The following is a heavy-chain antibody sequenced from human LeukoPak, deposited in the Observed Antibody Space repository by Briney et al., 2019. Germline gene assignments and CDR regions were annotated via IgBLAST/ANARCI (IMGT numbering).Heavy chain of an antibody. D-gene: IGHD2-15*01. CDR1: GFTLDDYA. CDR2: ISGDGGST. Sequence: PGGSLRLSCAACGFTLDDYAMHWVRHARGKGVEWVSLISGDGGSTYYADSVKRRFTISRDNSKNSLYLQMNSLRTEDTALYYCAKDMVVVAAKDYWGQGTLVTVSS. CDR3: AKDMVVVAAKDY. J-gene: IGHJ4*02. V-gene: IGHV3-43*02.